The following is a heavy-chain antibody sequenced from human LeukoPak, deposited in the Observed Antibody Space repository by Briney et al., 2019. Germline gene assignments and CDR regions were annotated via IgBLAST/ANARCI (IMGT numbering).Heavy chain of an antibody. Sequence: PGGSLRLSCAASGFSLSNHYMDWVRQAQGKGLEWVGRTRNRADSYTTEYAASVRGRFIISRDDSKNSLFLQMNSLKTEDTAVYFCARGFDYGDGFDYWGQGTLVTVSS. CDR3: ARGFDYGDGFDY. J-gene: IGHJ4*02. CDR1: GFSLSNHY. D-gene: IGHD4-17*01. V-gene: IGHV3-72*01. CDR2: TRNRADSYTT.